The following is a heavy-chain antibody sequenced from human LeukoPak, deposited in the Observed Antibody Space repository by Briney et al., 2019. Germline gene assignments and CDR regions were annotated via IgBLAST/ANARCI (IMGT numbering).Heavy chain of an antibody. J-gene: IGHJ6*02. Sequence: SETLSLTCTVSGGSISSYYWSWIRQPPGKGLEWIGYIYYSGSTNYNPSLKSRVTISVDTSKNQFSLKLSSVTAADTAAYYCARVTAMASAENYYYGMDVWGQGTTVTVSS. CDR2: IYYSGST. D-gene: IGHD5-18*01. CDR3: ARVTAMASAENYYYGMDV. V-gene: IGHV4-59*01. CDR1: GGSISSYY.